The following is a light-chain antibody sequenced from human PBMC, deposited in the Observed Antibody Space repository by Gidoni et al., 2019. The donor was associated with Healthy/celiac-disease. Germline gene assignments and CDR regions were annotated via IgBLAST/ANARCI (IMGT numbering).Light chain of an antibody. Sequence: DIQMTQSPSTLSASVGDRVTITCRASQSISSWLAWYQQKPGKAPKLLIYKASSLESGVPSRFRGSGSGTEFTLTISSLQPDAFATYSCQQYNSYWTFGQGTKVEIK. CDR2: KAS. CDR1: QSISSW. J-gene: IGKJ1*01. V-gene: IGKV1-5*03. CDR3: QQYNSYWT.